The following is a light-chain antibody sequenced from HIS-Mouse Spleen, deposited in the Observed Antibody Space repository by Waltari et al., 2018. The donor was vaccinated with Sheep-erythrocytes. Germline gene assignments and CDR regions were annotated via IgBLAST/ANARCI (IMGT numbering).Light chain of an antibody. J-gene: IGKJ4*01. CDR2: WAS. Sequence: LGERATINCKSSQSVLYSSNNKNYLAWYQQKPGQPPKLLIYWASTRESGVPDRFSGSGSGTDFTLTISSLQPDDFATYYCQQYNSYPLTFGGGTKVEIK. V-gene: IGKV4-1*01. CDR3: QQYNSYPLT. CDR1: QSVLYSSNNKNY.